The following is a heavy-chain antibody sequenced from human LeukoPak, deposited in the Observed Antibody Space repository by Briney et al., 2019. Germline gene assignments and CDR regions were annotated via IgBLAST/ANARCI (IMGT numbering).Heavy chain of an antibody. CDR2: ISSSSTTI. Sequence: GGSLRLSCAASGFTFSSYSMNWVRQAPGKGLECVSYISSSSTTIYYADSVKGRFTISRDNAKNSLYLQMNSLRGEDTAVYYCAKDPVYGSGQSHPSDYWGQGTLVTVSS. J-gene: IGHJ4*02. V-gene: IGHV3-48*01. CDR1: GFTFSSYS. D-gene: IGHD3-3*01. CDR3: AKDPVYGSGQSHPSDY.